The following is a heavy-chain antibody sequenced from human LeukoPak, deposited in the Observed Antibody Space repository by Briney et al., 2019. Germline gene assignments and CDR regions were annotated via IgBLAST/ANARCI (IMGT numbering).Heavy chain of an antibody. CDR1: GYSISSGYY. D-gene: IGHD6-13*01. CDR2: IYHSGST. J-gene: IGHJ4*02. Sequence: SETLSLTCTVSGYSISSGYYWGWIRPPPGKGLEWIGSIYHSGSTYYNPSLKSRVTISVDTSTNQFSLKLSSVTAADTAVYYCARDGYSSSWYYFDYWGQGTLVTVSS. CDR3: ARDGYSSSWYYFDY. V-gene: IGHV4-38-2*02.